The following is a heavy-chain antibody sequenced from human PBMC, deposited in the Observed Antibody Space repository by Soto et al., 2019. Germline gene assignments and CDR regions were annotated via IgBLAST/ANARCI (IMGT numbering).Heavy chain of an antibody. V-gene: IGHV4-31*03. CDR1: GGSISSGDYY. CDR3: AREVITMVRGMDV. Sequence: LSLTCSVSGGSISSGDYYWTWIRQHPGKGLEYIGYIYYRGSTYYNPSLRSRVTMSIDTSQNQFSLKLSSVTAADTAVYYCAREVITMVRGMDVWGQGTTVTVSS. CDR2: IYYRGST. J-gene: IGHJ6*02. D-gene: IGHD3-10*01.